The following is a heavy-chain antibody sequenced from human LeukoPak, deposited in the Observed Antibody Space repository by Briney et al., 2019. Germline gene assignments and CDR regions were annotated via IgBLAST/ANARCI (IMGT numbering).Heavy chain of an antibody. J-gene: IGHJ4*02. V-gene: IGHV3-53*01. D-gene: IGHD3-22*01. Sequence: GGSLRLSCAASGFTFSSYGMHWVRQAPGKGLEWVAVIYSGGSTYYADSVKGRFTISRDNSKNTLYLQMNSLRAEDTAVYYCARESYYYDSSGYYRGYYFDYWGQGTLVTVSS. CDR3: ARESYYYDSSGYYRGYYFDY. CDR2: IYSGGST. CDR1: GFTFSSYG.